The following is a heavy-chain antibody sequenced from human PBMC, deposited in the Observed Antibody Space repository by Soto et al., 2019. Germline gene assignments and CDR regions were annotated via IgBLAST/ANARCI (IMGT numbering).Heavy chain of an antibody. CDR1: GYSFTSYW. CDR2: IYPGDSDT. CDR3: ASLRKRRTAARHVPVNAFEI. V-gene: IGHV5-51*01. D-gene: IGHD6-6*01. Sequence: PGAYLKISCKGSGYSFTSYWIGWVRQMHGKGLEWMGIIYPGDSDTRYSPSFQGQVTISADKSISTAYLQWSSLKASDTAMYYCASLRKRRTAARHVPVNAFEIWAQETMVTVS. J-gene: IGHJ3*02.